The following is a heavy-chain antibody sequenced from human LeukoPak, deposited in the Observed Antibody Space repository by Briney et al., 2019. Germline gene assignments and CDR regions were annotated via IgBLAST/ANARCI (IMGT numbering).Heavy chain of an antibody. CDR1: GFTFSSYG. Sequence: PGGSLRLSCAASGFTFSSYGMSWVRQAPGKGLEWVSAISGSGGSTYYADSVKGRFTISRDNSKNTLYLRMNSLRAEDTAVYYCAKRYCSGGSCHGDYWGQGTLVTVSS. CDR3: AKRYCSGGSCHGDY. CDR2: ISGSGGST. V-gene: IGHV3-23*01. D-gene: IGHD2-15*01. J-gene: IGHJ4*02.